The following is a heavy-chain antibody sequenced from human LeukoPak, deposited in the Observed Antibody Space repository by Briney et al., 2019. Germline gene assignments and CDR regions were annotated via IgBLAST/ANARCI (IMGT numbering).Heavy chain of an antibody. CDR2: IYPGDSDT. CDR1: GYSFTSYW. CDR3: ARQVAQSWLDP. V-gene: IGHV5-51*01. Sequence: GEPLKTSAKSFGYSFTSYWIGWVRRMPGKGLEWMGIIYPGDSDTRYSPSFQGQVTISADKSISPAYLQWRSLKASDTAMYYCARQVAQSWLDPWGQGTLVTVSS. J-gene: IGHJ5*02. D-gene: IGHD5-12*01.